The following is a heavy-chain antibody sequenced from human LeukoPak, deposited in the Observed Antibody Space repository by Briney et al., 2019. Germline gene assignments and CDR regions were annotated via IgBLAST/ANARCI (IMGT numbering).Heavy chain of an antibody. V-gene: IGHV4-61*02. CDR1: GGSISSGSYY. D-gene: IGHD3-9*01. Sequence: SETLSLTCTVSGGSISSGSYYWSWIRQPAGKGLEWIGRIYTSGSTNYNPSLKSRVTISVDTSKNQFPLKLSSVTAADTAVYYCARQYYDILTGYYSFDYWGQGTLVTVSS. J-gene: IGHJ4*02. CDR3: ARQYYDILTGYYSFDY. CDR2: IYTSGST.